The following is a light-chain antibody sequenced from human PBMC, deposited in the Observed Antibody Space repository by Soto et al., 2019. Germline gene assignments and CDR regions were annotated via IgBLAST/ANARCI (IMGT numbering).Light chain of an antibody. CDR2: HVS. CDR1: QTINNW. Sequence: DIQMTQSPSTLSASVGDRVTIACRASQTINNWLAWYQKKPGKAPKLLIYHVSTLESGVPSRFSGSGSGTEFTLTISSLQPDDFATYYCQQYNTFSTFGQGTKVDIK. CDR3: QQYNTFST. V-gene: IGKV1-5*01. J-gene: IGKJ1*01.